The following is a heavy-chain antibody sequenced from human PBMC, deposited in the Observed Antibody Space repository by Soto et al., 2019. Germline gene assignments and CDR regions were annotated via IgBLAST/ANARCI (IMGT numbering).Heavy chain of an antibody. CDR1: GFTFSTYA. J-gene: IGHJ6*04. V-gene: IGHV3-23*01. D-gene: IGHD3-10*01. Sequence: PGGSLRLSCAASGFTFSTYAMSWVRLAPGKGLEWVSIISVSGGYKYYADSMKGRFTISRDNSKSTLYLQMDSLRVEDTAVYYCAKGLMKWGSGTYYNHPPDVWGKGTTVTVSS. CDR2: ISVSGGYK. CDR3: AKGLMKWGSGTYYNHPPDV.